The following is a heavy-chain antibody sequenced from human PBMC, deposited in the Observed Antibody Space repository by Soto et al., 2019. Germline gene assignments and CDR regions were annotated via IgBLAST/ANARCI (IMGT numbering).Heavy chain of an antibody. Sequence: QVQLVQSGAEVKKPGSSVKVSCKASGGTFSSYAISWVRQAPGQGLEWMGGIIPIFGTANYAQKFRGRVTITADESTSTAYMELSSLRSEDTAVHYCARVRVRFLEWLGSEGWGQGTLVTVSS. D-gene: IGHD3-3*01. J-gene: IGHJ4*02. V-gene: IGHV1-69*12. CDR2: IIPIFGTA. CDR3: ARVRVRFLEWLGSEG. CDR1: GGTFSSYA.